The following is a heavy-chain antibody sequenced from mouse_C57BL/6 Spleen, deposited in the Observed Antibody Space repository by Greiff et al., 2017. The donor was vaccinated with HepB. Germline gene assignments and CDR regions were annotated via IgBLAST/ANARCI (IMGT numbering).Heavy chain of an antibody. CDR2: IDPSDSYT. Sequence: QVQLQQSGAELVMPGASVKLSCKASGYTFTSYWMHWVKQRPGQGLEWIGEIDPSDSYTNYNQKFKGKSTLTVDKSSSTAYMQLSSLTSEDSAVYYCARGTTAPFAYWGQGTLVTVSA. CDR1: GYTFTSYW. V-gene: IGHV1-69*01. D-gene: IGHD1-2*01. CDR3: ARGTTAPFAY. J-gene: IGHJ3*01.